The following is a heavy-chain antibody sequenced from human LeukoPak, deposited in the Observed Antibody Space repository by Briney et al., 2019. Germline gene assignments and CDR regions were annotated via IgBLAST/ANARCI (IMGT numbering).Heavy chain of an antibody. CDR3: ARQRSSWYLVDAFDI. D-gene: IGHD6-13*01. CDR1: GYSFTSYW. CDR2: IYPGDSDT. Sequence: GESLKISFKGSGYSFTSYWIGWVRQMPGKGLEWMGIIYPGDSDTRYSPSFQGQVTISADKSISTAYLQWSSLKASDTAMYYCARQRSSWYLVDAFDIWGQGTMVTVSS. V-gene: IGHV5-51*01. J-gene: IGHJ3*02.